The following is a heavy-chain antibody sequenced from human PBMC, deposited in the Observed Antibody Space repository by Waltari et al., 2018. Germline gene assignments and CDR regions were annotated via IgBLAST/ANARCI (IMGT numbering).Heavy chain of an antibody. CDR1: GFTFSSYA. CDR2: ISGSGGSK. V-gene: IGHV3-23*01. D-gene: IGHD1-26*01. CDR3: AKVSRELSYFDY. J-gene: IGHJ4*02. Sequence: EVQLLESGGGLVQPGGSLRLSCAASGFTFSSYAMSWVRQAPGKGLEWVSAISGSGGSKYYAASVKGRFTISRDNSKNTLYLQMNSLRAEDTAVYYCAKVSRELSYFDYWGQGTLVTVSS.